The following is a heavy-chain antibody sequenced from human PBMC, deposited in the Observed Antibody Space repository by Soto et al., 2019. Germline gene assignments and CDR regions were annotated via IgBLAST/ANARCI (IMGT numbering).Heavy chain of an antibody. V-gene: IGHV3-23*01. J-gene: IGHJ5*02. CDR3: AKDPLYCSSTSCYKWEGWFDP. D-gene: IGHD2-2*02. CDR2: ISGSGGST. CDR1: GFTFSSYA. Sequence: EVQLLESGGGLVQPGGSLRLSCAASGFTFSSYAMSWVRQAPGKGLEWVSAISGSGGSTYYADSVKGRFTISRDNSKNTLYLQMNSLRAEDTAVYYCAKDPLYCSSTSCYKWEGWFDPWGQGTLVTVSS.